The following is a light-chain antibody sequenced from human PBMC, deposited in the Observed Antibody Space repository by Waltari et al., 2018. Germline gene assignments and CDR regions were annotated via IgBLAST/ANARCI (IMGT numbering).Light chain of an antibody. V-gene: IGLV8-61*01. CDR3: SLYMGSGIWV. CDR2: KGN. Sequence: QTVVPQELSLSVSPGGTATLTCTLSSGSLSTTSYASWYHQTPRQAPRTRVYKGNSRSSGVPDRFSGSIRGNKAALTITGAQADDGCDYFCSLYMGSGIWVFGGGTKVTVL. CDR1: SGSLSTTSY. J-gene: IGLJ3*02.